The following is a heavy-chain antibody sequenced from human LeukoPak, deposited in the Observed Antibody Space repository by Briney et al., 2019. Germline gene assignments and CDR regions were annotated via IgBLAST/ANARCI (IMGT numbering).Heavy chain of an antibody. CDR2: INHSGST. V-gene: IGHV4-34*01. Sequence: SQTLSLTCAVYGGSFSGYYWSWIRQPPGKGLEWIGEINHSGSTIYNPSLKSRVTISVDTSKNQFSLKLSSVTAADTAVYYCARGRPMVRGVIRPFDYWGQGTLVTVSS. CDR3: ARGRPMVRGVIRPFDY. D-gene: IGHD3-10*01. J-gene: IGHJ4*02. CDR1: GGSFSGYY.